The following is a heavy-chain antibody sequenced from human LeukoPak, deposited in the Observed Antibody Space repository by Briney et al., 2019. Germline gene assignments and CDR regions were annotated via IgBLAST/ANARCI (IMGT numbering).Heavy chain of an antibody. Sequence: SETPSLTCAVYGGSFSGYYWSWIRQPPGKGLEWIGEINHSGSTNYNPSLKSRVTISVDTSKNQFSLKLSSVTAADTAVYYCARRSGYDSAGYYFDYWGQGTLVTVSS. CDR3: ARRSGYDSAGYYFDY. V-gene: IGHV4-34*01. CDR1: GGSFSGYY. CDR2: INHSGST. J-gene: IGHJ4*02. D-gene: IGHD5-12*01.